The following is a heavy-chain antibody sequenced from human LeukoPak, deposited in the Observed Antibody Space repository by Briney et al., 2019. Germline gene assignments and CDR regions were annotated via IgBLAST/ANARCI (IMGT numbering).Heavy chain of an antibody. Sequence: AGGSLRLSCAASGFTFSYYAIHWVRQAPGKGLEWVAVISYDGSNKYYADSVKGRFTISRDNSKNTLYLQMNSLRAEDTAVYYCARVSTIFGVVPYYFYYWGQGTLVTVSS. CDR2: ISYDGSNK. J-gene: IGHJ4*02. V-gene: IGHV3-30*01. CDR3: ARVSTIFGVVPYYFYY. CDR1: GFTFSYYA. D-gene: IGHD3-3*01.